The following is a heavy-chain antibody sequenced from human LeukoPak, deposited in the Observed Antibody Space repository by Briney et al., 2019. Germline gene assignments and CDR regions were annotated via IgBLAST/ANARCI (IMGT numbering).Heavy chain of an antibody. CDR1: GYTFTSYD. Sequence: ASVKVSCKASGYTFTSYDINWVRQATGQGLEWMGWMNPNSGNTGYAQKFQGRVTMTRNTSISTAYMELSSLRSEDTAVYYCARGWGLAVAGAEYFQHWGQGTLVTVSS. V-gene: IGHV1-8*01. J-gene: IGHJ1*01. CDR3: ARGWGLAVAGAEYFQH. D-gene: IGHD6-19*01. CDR2: MNPNSGNT.